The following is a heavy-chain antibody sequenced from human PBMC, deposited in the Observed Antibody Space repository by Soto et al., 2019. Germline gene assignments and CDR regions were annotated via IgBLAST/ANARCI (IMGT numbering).Heavy chain of an antibody. CDR1: GFTFSSYG. D-gene: IGHD2-2*01. J-gene: IGHJ4*01. Sequence: PGGSLRLSCAASGFTFSSYGMHWVRQAPGKGLEWVSVISYGGSNKYYANSVKGRFTISRDNSKNMLYLQMNSLRAEDTAIYYSAKDSHWAIISPTHDYWGHGTLVTVSS. V-gene: IGHV3-30*18. CDR3: AKDSHWAIISPTHDY. CDR2: ISYGGSNK.